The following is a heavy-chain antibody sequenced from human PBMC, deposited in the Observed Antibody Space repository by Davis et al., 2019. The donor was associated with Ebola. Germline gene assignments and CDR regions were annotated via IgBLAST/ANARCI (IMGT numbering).Heavy chain of an antibody. Sequence: PSETLSLTCTVSGGSISSSSYHWGWIRHSPGKGLEWIGIIRSSGSTYYNPSLKSRVTMSVDTSNNQFSLRLSSVTAADTAVYYCARRDYGGNSIDYWGQGTLVTVSA. J-gene: IGHJ4*02. CDR3: ARRDYGGNSIDY. CDR2: IRSSGST. V-gene: IGHV4-39*01. D-gene: IGHD4-23*01. CDR1: GGSISSSSYH.